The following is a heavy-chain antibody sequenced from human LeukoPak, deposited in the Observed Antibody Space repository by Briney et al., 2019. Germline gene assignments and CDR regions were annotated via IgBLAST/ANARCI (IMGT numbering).Heavy chain of an antibody. J-gene: IGHJ4*02. CDR1: GFTFSSYG. D-gene: IGHD3-10*01. V-gene: IGHV3-30*18. CDR2: ISYDGSNK. CDR3: AKDIGLLWFGEAPQSLGLDY. Sequence: GSLRLSCAASGFTFSSYGMHWVRQAPRKGLEWVAVISYDGSNKYYADSVKGRFTIPRDNSKNTLYLQMNSLRAEDTAVYYCAKDIGLLWFGEAPQSLGLDYWGQGTLVTVSS.